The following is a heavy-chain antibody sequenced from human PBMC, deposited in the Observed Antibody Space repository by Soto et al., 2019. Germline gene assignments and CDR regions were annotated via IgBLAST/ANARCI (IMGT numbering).Heavy chain of an antibody. J-gene: IGHJ3*02. CDR2: IWYDASDK. CDR1: GFTFSSYV. D-gene: IGHD3-3*01. V-gene: IGHV3-33*01. CDR3: AREYGVDDAFDI. Sequence: QVQLVESGGGVVQPGRSLRLSCAASGFTFSSYVMHWVRQAPGKGLEWVALIWYDASDKYYADSVKGRFTISRDNSKNTLYLQMNSLRAEDTAVYYCAREYGVDDAFDIWGQGTMVTVSS.